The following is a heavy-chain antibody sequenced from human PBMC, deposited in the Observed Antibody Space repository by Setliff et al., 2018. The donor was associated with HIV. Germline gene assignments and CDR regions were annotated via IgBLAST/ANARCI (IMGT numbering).Heavy chain of an antibody. Sequence: KTSETLSLTCTVSGGSMRSSGYSWTWIRQAPGKGLEWVGYIYYSGSTNYNPSLKSRVTISVDTSKNQFSLKLSSVTAADTAVYYCARSEGIAWFDPWGQGTLVTVSS. CDR2: IYYSGST. J-gene: IGHJ5*02. D-gene: IGHD3-3*01. CDR1: GGSMRSSGYS. CDR3: ARSEGIAWFDP. V-gene: IGHV4-61*08.